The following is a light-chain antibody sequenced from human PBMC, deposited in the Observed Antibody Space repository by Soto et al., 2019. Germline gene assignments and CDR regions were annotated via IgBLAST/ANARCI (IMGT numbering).Light chain of an antibody. CDR3: QQSYSTTWT. V-gene: IGKV1-39*01. Sequence: QMTQSPSSLSASVGESXTITWRASRYIVSDLSCFQQQQGKAPKXXXDAXSSLQRGVPSRFSGSGSATDFTLTISSLQPEDFATYYCQQSYSTTWTFGQGTKVDIK. CDR1: RYIVSD. J-gene: IGKJ1*01. CDR2: AXS.